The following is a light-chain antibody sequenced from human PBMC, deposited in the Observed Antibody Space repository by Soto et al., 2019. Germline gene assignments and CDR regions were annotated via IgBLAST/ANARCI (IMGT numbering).Light chain of an antibody. Sequence: QAVVTQPPSVSAAPGQKVTISCSGSSSNIGSNYVSWYQQLPGTAPKLLIYDSDKRPSGIPDRFSGSKSGTSATLGITGLQTGDEADYYCGTWDSSLTAVLFGGGTKLTVL. J-gene: IGLJ2*01. CDR1: SSNIGSNY. V-gene: IGLV1-51*01. CDR3: GTWDSSLTAVL. CDR2: DSD.